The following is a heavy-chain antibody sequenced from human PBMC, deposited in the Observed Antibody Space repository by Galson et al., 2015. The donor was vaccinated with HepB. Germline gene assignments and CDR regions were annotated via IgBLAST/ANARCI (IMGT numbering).Heavy chain of an antibody. CDR2: IIPIFGTA. D-gene: IGHD6-13*01. J-gene: IGHJ1*01. V-gene: IGHV1-69*01. CDR3: AREGKQQLRYFQH. Sequence: SCKASGGTFSSYAISWVRQAPGQGLEWMGGIIPIFGTANYAQKFQGRVTITADESTSTAYMELSSLRSGDTAVYYCAREGKQQLRYFQHWGQGTLVTVSS. CDR1: GGTFSSYA.